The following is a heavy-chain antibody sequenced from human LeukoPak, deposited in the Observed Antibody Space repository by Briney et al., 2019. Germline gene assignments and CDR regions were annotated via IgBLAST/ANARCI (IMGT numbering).Heavy chain of an antibody. CDR1: GGSFSGYY. CDR2: INHSGST. Sequence: SETLSLTCAVYGGSFSGYYWSWIRQPPGKGLEWIGEINHSGSTNYNPSLKSRVTISVDTSKNQFSLKLSSVTAADTAVYYCATGYYDYVWGSYRYFDYWGQGTLDTVSS. D-gene: IGHD3-16*02. J-gene: IGHJ4*02. V-gene: IGHV4-34*01. CDR3: ATGYYDYVWGSYRYFDY.